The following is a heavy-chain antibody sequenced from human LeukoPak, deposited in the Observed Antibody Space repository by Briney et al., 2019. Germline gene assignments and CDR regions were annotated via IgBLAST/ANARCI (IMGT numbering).Heavy chain of an antibody. CDR2: IHSSGTT. D-gene: IGHD6-13*01. Sequence: SETLSLTCSVSGDSISSGSFYWSWIRQPAGEGLQWIGRIHSSGTTNYNPSLKSRVTMSIDMSKNQFSLRLTSVTAADTAVYYCARAYSSSWYWNWFDPWGQGTLVTVSS. CDR3: ARAYSSSWYWNWFDP. V-gene: IGHV4-61*02. J-gene: IGHJ5*02. CDR1: GDSISSGSFY.